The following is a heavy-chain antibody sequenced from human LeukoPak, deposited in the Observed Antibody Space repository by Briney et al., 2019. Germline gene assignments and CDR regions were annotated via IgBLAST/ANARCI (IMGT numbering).Heavy chain of an antibody. J-gene: IGHJ5*02. CDR3: ARRITAPPRGYLFDP. V-gene: IGHV4-34*01. D-gene: IGHD1-14*01. CDR2: INHSGST. Sequence: SETLSLTCAVYGGSFRGYYRNWIRQPPGKGLEWIGKINHSGSTNYNPSLKSRVTISVDTSKNQLSLKVSSVTAADTAVYYCARRITAPPRGYLFDPWGQGTLVPVPS. CDR1: GGSFRGYY.